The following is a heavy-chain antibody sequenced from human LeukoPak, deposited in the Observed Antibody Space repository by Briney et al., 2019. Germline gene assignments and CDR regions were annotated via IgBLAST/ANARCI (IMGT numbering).Heavy chain of an antibody. Sequence: SETLSLNCAVYGGTFSGFYWSWIRQPPGKGLEGSREINHRGSTNSNPSLKSRVTTSVDTAKNQCSLNLSSVTAAATAVYYCARDGTQIYSSGWVYMDVWGKGTTVTISS. CDR3: ARDGTQIYSSGWVYMDV. J-gene: IGHJ6*04. V-gene: IGHV4-34*01. D-gene: IGHD6-25*01. CDR1: GGTFSGFY. CDR2: INHRGST.